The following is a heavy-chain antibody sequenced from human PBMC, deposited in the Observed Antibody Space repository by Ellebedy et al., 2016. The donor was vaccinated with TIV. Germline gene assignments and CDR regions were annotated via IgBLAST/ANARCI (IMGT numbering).Heavy chain of an antibody. D-gene: IGHD5-12*01. Sequence: AASVKVSCKASGYTFTSYYMHWVRQAPGQGLEWMGIINPSGGSTSYAQKFQGRVTMTRDTSTSTVYMELSSLRSEDTAVYYCARGRYSGYDHLNFDYWGQGTLVTVSS. CDR1: GYTFTSYY. J-gene: IGHJ4*02. V-gene: IGHV1-46*01. CDR3: ARGRYSGYDHLNFDY. CDR2: INPSGGST.